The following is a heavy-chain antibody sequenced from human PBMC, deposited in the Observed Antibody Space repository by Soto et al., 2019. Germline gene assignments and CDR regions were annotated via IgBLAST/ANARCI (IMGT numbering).Heavy chain of an antibody. CDR1: GGSITSGAYY. CDR3: ARYYFDSSGYSNWFDP. V-gene: IGHV4-31*11. D-gene: IGHD3-22*01. CDR2: IHYSGRT. Sequence: TSETLSLTCAVSGGSITSGAYYWTWIRQHPGKGLEWIAYIHYSGRTYYNPSLKSRVTISADTSNNQFSLKLSSVTAADTAVYYCARYYFDSSGYSNWFDPWGQGTLVTVSS. J-gene: IGHJ5*02.